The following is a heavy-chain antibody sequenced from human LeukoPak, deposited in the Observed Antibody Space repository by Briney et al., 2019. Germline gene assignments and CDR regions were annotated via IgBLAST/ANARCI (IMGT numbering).Heavy chain of an antibody. CDR3: AREGGGTPFDY. Sequence: GGSLRLSCAASGFTFSAYGMSWVRQAPGTGLEWVSSISGSGSSIHYKESVRGRFTISRDNSGNSIYLQMNSLRAEDTAVYYCAREGGGTPFDYWGQGTLVTVSS. V-gene: IGHV3-21*01. J-gene: IGHJ4*02. CDR2: ISGSGSSI. CDR1: GFTFSAYG. D-gene: IGHD3-16*01.